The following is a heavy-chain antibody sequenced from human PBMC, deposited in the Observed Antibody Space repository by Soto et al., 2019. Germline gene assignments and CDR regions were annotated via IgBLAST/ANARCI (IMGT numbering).Heavy chain of an antibody. Sequence: GESLKISCKGSGYSFTSYWIGWVRQMPGKGLEWMGIIYPGDSDTRYSPSFQGQVTISADKSISTAYLQWSSLKASDTAMYYCARIDVAARREYYFDYWGQGTLVTVSS. CDR2: IYPGDSDT. D-gene: IGHD2-15*01. J-gene: IGHJ4*02. V-gene: IGHV5-51*01. CDR1: GYSFTSYW. CDR3: ARIDVAARREYYFDY.